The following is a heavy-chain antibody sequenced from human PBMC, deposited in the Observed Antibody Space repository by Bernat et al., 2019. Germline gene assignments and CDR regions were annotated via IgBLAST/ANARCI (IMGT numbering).Heavy chain of an antibody. CDR1: GFTFNNYW. V-gene: IGHV3-7*03. CDR2: IKPDGGEK. CDR3: ARQLIYGGNAFFDY. J-gene: IGHJ4*02. Sequence: EVQLVESGGGLVQPGGSLRLSCAASGFTFNNYWMSWVRQAPVKGREWVASIKPDGGEKCYMDSVKGRFTISRDNAENSLYLQMDSLRGEDTAVYYCARQLIYGGNAFFDYWGRGILVTVSS. D-gene: IGHD4-23*01.